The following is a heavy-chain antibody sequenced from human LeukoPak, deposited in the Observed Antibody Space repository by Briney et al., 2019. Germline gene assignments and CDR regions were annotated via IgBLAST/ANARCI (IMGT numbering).Heavy chain of an antibody. CDR1: GFTFSSYA. J-gene: IGHJ4*02. CDR3: AKDLAGTALGDY. V-gene: IGHV3-30-3*01. CDR2: ISYDGSNK. Sequence: GGSLRLSCAASGFTFSSYAMHWVRQAPGKGLEWVAVISYDGSNKYYADSVKGRFTISRDNSKNTLYLQMNSLRAEDTAVYYCAKDLAGTALGDYWGQGTLVTVSS. D-gene: IGHD6-19*01.